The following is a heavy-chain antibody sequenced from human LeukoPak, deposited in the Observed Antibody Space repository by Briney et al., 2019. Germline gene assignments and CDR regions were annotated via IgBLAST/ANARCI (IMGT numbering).Heavy chain of an antibody. CDR2: FYSGSS. J-gene: IGHJ4*02. CDR3: ARHSYGDVYYLDF. D-gene: IGHD4-17*01. V-gene: IGHV4-59*08. CDR1: GGSVSDYY. Sequence: SETLSLTCSVSGGSVSDYYWSWIRQSPGKGLERIGYFYSGSSRFNPSLKSRVAISVDTSNNQFSLKLTSVTAADTAVYYCARHSYGDVYYLDFWGQGTLVTVSS.